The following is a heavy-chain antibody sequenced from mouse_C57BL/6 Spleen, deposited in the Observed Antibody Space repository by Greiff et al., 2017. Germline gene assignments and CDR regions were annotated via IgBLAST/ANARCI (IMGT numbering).Heavy chain of an antibody. CDR2: IYPGSGST. Sequence: QVQLQQPGAELVKPGASVKMSCKASGYTFTSYWITWVKQRPGQGLEWIGDIYPGSGSTNYNEKFKSKATLTVDTSSSTAYMPLSGLTSEDSAVYYCAREWDYYVSPWLAEWGEGALGTVSA. J-gene: IGHJ3*01. CDR1: GYTFTSYW. D-gene: IGHD1-1*01. V-gene: IGHV1-55*01. CDR3: AREWDYYVSPWLAE.